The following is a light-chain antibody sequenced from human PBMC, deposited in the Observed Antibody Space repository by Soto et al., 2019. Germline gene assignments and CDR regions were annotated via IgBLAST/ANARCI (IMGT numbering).Light chain of an antibody. Sequence: DIQMTQSPSTLSASVGDRVTITCRASQSIGSWLAWYQQKPWKAPKLLIYKASSLETGVPSRFSGSGSGTDFTFTISSLQPDDFATYYCQQYNSYSPWTFGQGTKVDIK. CDR1: QSIGSW. CDR2: KAS. V-gene: IGKV1-5*03. J-gene: IGKJ1*01. CDR3: QQYNSYSPWT.